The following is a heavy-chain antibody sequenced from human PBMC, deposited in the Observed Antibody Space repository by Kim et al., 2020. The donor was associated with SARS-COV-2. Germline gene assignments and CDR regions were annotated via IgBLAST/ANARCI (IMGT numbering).Heavy chain of an antibody. CDR1: GFGFSSNT. J-gene: IGHJ6*02. D-gene: IGHD6-6*01. CDR3: ARVREYSSSSPSYYYGMDV. CDR2: ISRSSNYI. V-gene: IGHV3-21*01. Sequence: GGSLRLSCVTSGFGFSSNTMNWVRQAPGKGLEWVSSISRSSNYIYYADSMKGRFTISRDNAKNSLYLQMNSLRAEDTAVYYCARVREYSSSSPSYYYGMDVWGQGTTVTVSS.